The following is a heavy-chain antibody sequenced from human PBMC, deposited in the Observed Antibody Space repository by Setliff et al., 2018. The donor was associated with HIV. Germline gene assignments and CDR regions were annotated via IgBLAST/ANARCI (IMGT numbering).Heavy chain of an antibody. V-gene: IGHV4-34*01. J-gene: IGHJ4*02. D-gene: IGHD3-3*01. CDR2: INHSGST. CDR3: ARSIVPVASGYYYFEY. Sequence: SETLSLTCAVYGGSFNDYYWTWIRQPPGKGLEWIGEINHSGSTNYNPSLKSRVTISLDTSKNQFSLRLSSVAAGDTAVYYCARSIVPVASGYYYFEYWGQGTLVTISS. CDR1: GGSFNDYY.